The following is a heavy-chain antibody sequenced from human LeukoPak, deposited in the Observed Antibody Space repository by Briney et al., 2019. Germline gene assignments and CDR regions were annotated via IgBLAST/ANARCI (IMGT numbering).Heavy chain of an antibody. CDR2: INSDGSNT. V-gene: IGHV3-74*01. J-gene: IGHJ4*02. D-gene: IGHD5-12*01. Sequence: PGGSLRLSCTASGFTFSSYYWMHWVRQAPGKGLVWVSRINSDGSNTDYADSVKGRFTISRDNAKNSLYLQMNSLRAEDTAMYYCARGRYSGTTYYFDYWGQGTLVTVSS. CDR3: ARGRYSGTTYYFDY. CDR1: GFTFSSYYW.